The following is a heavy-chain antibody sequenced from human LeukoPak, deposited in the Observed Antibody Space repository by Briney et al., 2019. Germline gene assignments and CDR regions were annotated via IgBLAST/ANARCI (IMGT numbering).Heavy chain of an antibody. CDR1: GGSISSSGSH. J-gene: IGHJ4*02. CDR3: ARGPTYQPIDF. D-gene: IGHD2-2*01. V-gene: IGHV4-39*01. Sequence: SETLSLTCAVSGGSISSSGSHWGWVRQPPGKGLEWIATLHYAGSTYYNPSLKSRVTISVDTSKNQFYLRLTSVTAADTAVYYCARGPTYQPIDFWGQGTLVTVSS. CDR2: LHYAGST.